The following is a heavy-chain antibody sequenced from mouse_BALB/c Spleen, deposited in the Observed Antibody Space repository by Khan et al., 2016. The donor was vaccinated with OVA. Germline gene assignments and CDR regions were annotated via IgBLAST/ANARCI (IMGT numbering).Heavy chain of an antibody. CDR2: INPGSGDI. D-gene: IGHD1-2*01. V-gene: IGHV1-77*01. CDR3: ARRNYFGYTFAY. CDR1: GYTFTDYY. Sequence: VQLQESGAELARPGASVKLSCKASGYTFTDYYINWVKQRTGQGLEWIGEINPGSGDIYYNEKFKGKATLTADKSSSTAYMQLISLTSEDSAVYLCARRNYFGYTFAYWGQGTLVTVSA. J-gene: IGHJ3*01.